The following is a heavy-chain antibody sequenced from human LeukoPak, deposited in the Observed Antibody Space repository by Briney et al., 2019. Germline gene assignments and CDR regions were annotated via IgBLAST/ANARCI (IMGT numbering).Heavy chain of an antibody. CDR1: GVTFNSYS. CDR2: ISSTSIYI. V-gene: IGHV3-21*01. J-gene: IGHJ4*02. Sequence: GGSLRLSCADSGVTFNSYSMNWVRQAPGKGLEWVASISSTSIYIYYADSVKGRFTISRDNAKNSLYLQMNSLRAEDTAVYYCARDPTTYGSGSYYYYFDYWGEGTLVTVSS. CDR3: ARDPTTYGSGSYYYYFDY. D-gene: IGHD3-10*01.